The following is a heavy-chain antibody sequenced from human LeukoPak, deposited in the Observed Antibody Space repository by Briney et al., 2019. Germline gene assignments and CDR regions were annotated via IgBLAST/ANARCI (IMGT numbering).Heavy chain of an antibody. CDR3: ARTIVGAAFDY. J-gene: IGHJ4*02. V-gene: IGHV3-74*01. CDR1: GFTFSSYS. Sequence: PGGSLRLSCAASGFTFSSYSMNWVRQAPGKGLVWVSRIDGDGSSTSYADSVKGRFTISRDNAKNTLYLQMTSLRAEDTAVYYCARTIVGAAFDYWGQGTLVTVSS. D-gene: IGHD1-26*01. CDR2: IDGDGSST.